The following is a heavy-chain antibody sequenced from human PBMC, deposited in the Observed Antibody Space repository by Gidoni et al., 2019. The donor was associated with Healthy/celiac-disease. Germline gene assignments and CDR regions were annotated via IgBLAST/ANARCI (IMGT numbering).Heavy chain of an antibody. D-gene: IGHD3-16*02. J-gene: IGHJ3*02. V-gene: IGHV4-30-2*01. CDR3: ARLGRLGELSFGLRLAFDI. CDR2: IYHSGST. Sequence: QLQLQESGSGLGKPSQTLSLTCAVSGGSIRSGGYSWSWIRQPPGKGLEWIGYIYHSGSTYYNPSLKSRVTISVDRSKNQFSLKLSSVTAADTAVYYCARLGRLGELSFGLRLAFDIWGQGTMVTVSS. CDR1: GGSIRSGGYS.